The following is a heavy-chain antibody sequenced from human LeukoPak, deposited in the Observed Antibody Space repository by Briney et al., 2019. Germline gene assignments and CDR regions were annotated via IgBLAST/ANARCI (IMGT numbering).Heavy chain of an antibody. CDR2: ISSSSSTI. CDR1: GFTFSSYS. D-gene: IGHD1-7*01. CDR3: AGSAYITGTKNYFDY. J-gene: IGHJ4*02. Sequence: GALRLSCAASGFTFSSYSMNWVRPAPGKGLEWVSYISSSSSTIYYADSVKGRFTISRDNAKNSLYLQMNSLRAEDTAVYYCAGSAYITGTKNYFDYWGQGTLVTVSS. V-gene: IGHV3-48*01.